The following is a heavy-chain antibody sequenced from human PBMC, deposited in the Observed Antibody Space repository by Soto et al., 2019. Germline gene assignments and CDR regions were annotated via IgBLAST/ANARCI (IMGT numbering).Heavy chain of an antibody. CDR2: IYHSGST. CDR1: GGSISSGGYS. V-gene: IGHV4-30-2*03. Sequence: SETLSLTCAVSGGSISSGGYSWSWIRQPPGKGLEWIGYIYHSGSTYYNPSLKSRVTISVDTSKNQFSLKLSSVTAADTAVYYCARQERKAAARDWGQGTLVTVSS. D-gene: IGHD6-13*01. J-gene: IGHJ4*02. CDR3: ARQERKAAARD.